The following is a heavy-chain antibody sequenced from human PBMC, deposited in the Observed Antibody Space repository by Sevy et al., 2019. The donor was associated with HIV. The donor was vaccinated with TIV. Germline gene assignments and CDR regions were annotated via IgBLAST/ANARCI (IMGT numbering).Heavy chain of an antibody. V-gene: IGHV4-59*08. Sequence: SETLSLTCTVSGGSITSLYWNWIRQPPGKGLEWIANIYYNGHINYNPSLKSRVTSSLDTSKNQVSLRLSSVTAADRAMYYCAGENAWGRGYSWGQGTLVTVSS. D-gene: IGHD1-26*01. CDR3: AGENAWGRGYS. CDR2: IYYNGHI. J-gene: IGHJ4*02. CDR1: GGSITSLY.